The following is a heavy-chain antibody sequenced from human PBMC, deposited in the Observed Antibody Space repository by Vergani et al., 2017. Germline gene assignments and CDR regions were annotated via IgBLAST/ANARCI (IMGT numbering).Heavy chain of an antibody. D-gene: IGHD6-13*01. J-gene: IGHJ6*02. CDR1: GFTFSSYA. V-gene: IGHV3-30-3*01. Sequence: QVQLVESGGGVVQPGRSLRLSCAASGFTFSSYAMHWVRQAPGKGLEWVAVISYDGSNKYYADSVKGRFTISRDNSKNTLYLQMNSLRAEDTAVYYCARADSSSWYYYYYGMDVWGQGTTVTVSS. CDR3: ARADSSSWYYYYYGMDV. CDR2: ISYDGSNK.